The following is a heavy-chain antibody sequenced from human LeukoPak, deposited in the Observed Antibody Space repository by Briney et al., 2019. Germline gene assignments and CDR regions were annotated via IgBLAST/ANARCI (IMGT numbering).Heavy chain of an antibody. CDR3: AKAYTRSWYAAFDI. D-gene: IGHD6-13*01. J-gene: IGHJ3*02. V-gene: IGHV3-23*01. CDR2: ITDSGGAT. Sequence: GGSLRLSCAASGFALTDYAISWVRQAPGKGLEWVSAITDSGGATYYADSVKGRFTISRDNSKNTLYLQMNSLRGDDTAIYYCAKAYTRSWYAAFDIWGQGTMVTISS. CDR1: GFALTDYA.